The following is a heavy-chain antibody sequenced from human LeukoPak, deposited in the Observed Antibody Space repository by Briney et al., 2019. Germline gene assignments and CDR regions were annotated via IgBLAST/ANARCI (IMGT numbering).Heavy chain of an antibody. CDR1: GGSFSGYY. J-gene: IGHJ4*02. V-gene: IGHV4-34*01. D-gene: IGHD1-26*01. Sequence: SETLSLTCAVYGGSFSGYYWSWIRQPPGKGLEWIGEINHSGSTNYNPSLKSRVTLSVDTSKNQFSLKLSSVTAADTAVYYCGEVGGGPAANWGQGTLVTVSS. CDR3: GEVGGGPAAN. CDR2: INHSGST.